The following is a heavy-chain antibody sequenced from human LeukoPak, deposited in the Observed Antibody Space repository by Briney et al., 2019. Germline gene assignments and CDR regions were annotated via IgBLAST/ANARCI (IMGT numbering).Heavy chain of an antibody. CDR1: GGSISSYY. Sequence: SETLSLTCTVSGGSISSYYWTWIRQPPGKGLEWIGSLYYSGSTNYNPSLKSRVTISVDPSKNQSSLKLSSVTAADTAVYYCARRHVEYSSSSDPYYFYYWGQGTLVTVSS. CDR2: LYYSGST. D-gene: IGHD6-6*01. J-gene: IGHJ4*02. V-gene: IGHV4-59*01. CDR3: ARRHVEYSSSSDPYYFYY.